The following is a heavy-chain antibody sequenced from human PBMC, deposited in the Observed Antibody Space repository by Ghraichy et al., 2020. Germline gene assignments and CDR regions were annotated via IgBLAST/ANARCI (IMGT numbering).Heavy chain of an antibody. CDR1: GGSFSGYY. J-gene: IGHJ6*02. Sequence: SETLSLTCAVYGGSFSGYYWSWIRQPPGKGLEWIGEINHSGSTNYNPSLKSRVTISVDTSKNQFSLKLSSVTAADTAVYYCARGSRYYDYVWGRTYYYYGMDVWGQGTTVTVSS. V-gene: IGHV4-34*01. D-gene: IGHD3-16*01. CDR3: ARGSRYYDYVWGRTYYYYGMDV. CDR2: INHSGST.